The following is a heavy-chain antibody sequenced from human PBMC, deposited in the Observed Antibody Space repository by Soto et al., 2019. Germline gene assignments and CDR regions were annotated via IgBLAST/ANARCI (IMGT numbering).Heavy chain of an antibody. V-gene: IGHV3-64D*08. Sequence: EVQLVESGGGLVQPGGSLRLSCSASGFTFSGRSMHWVRQAPGTGLAYVSGVSPNGTDKYYTDSGKGRFTISRDNSKNTLPVQMTRLRPGDTVIVYVRRCFYGPNVLGQGTTVTVSS. D-gene: IGHD4-17*01. CDR1: GFTFSGRS. CDR2: VSPNGTDK. J-gene: IGHJ6*02. CDR3: RRCFYGPNV.